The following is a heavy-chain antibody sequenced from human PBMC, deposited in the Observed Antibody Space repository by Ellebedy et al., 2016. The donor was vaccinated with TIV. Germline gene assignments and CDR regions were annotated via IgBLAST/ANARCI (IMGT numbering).Heavy chain of an antibody. CDR1: GFTFSSYA. CDR2: ISGSGGST. V-gene: IGHV3-23*01. D-gene: IGHD5-18*01. Sequence: GESLKISXAASGFTFSSYAMSWVRQAPGKGLEWVSAISGSGGSTYYADSVKGRFTISRDNSKNTLYLQMNSLRAEDTAVYYCAKDRTLQLWEYYFDYWGQGTLVTVSS. CDR3: AKDRTLQLWEYYFDY. J-gene: IGHJ4*02.